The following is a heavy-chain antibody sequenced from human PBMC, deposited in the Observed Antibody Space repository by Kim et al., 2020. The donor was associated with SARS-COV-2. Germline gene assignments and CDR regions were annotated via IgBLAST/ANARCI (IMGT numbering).Heavy chain of an antibody. J-gene: IGHJ4*02. Sequence: RFTISRDNSENTLYLQMNSLRAEDTAVYYCAKLDCSGGSCYSGYGDYFDYWGQGTLVTVSS. V-gene: IGHV3-33*06. CDR3: AKLDCSGGSCYSGYGDYFDY. D-gene: IGHD2-15*01.